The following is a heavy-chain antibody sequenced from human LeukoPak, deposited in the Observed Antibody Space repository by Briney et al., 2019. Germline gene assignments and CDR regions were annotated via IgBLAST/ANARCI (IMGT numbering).Heavy chain of an antibody. CDR1: GFTFSSYG. V-gene: IGHV3-33*01. D-gene: IGHD3-10*01. J-gene: IGHJ6*03. Sequence: PGGSLRLSCAASGFTFSSYGMHWVRQAPGKGLEWVAVIWYDGSNKYYADSVKGRFTISRDNSKNTLYLQMNSLRAEDTAVYYCARGRITMVRGVIPRYYMDVWGKGTTVTVSS. CDR3: ARGRITMVRGVIPRYYMDV. CDR2: IWYDGSNK.